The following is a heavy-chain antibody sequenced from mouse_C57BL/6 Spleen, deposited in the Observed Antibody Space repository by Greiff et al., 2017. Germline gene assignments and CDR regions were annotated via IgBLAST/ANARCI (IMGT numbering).Heavy chain of an antibody. CDR1: GFTFSSYA. D-gene: IGHD3-3*01. J-gene: IGHJ1*03. V-gene: IGHV5-4*01. CDR3: ARDEGSSRRYFDV. CDR2: ISDGGSYT. Sequence: EVKLMESGGGLVKPGGSLKLSCAASGFTFSSYAMSWVRQTPEKRLEWVATISDGGSYTYYPDNVKGRFTISRDNAKNNLYLQMSHLKSEDTAMYYCARDEGSSRRYFDVWGTGTTVTVSS.